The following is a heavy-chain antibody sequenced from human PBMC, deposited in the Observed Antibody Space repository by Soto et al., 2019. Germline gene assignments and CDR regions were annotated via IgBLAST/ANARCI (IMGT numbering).Heavy chain of an antibody. V-gene: IGHV1-69*12. CDR2: IMPVFPTP. J-gene: IGHJ6*02. CDR3: ATDKDRLQLGGNYYYILDV. D-gene: IGHD1-1*01. CDR1: GGTFSTSA. Sequence: QVQLVQSGAEVKKPGSSVKVSCKACGGTFSTSAISWVRQAPGQGLEWVGGIMPVFPTPDYAQNFQGRVTITADESTTTAYLELTSLRADDTAVYYCATDKDRLQLGGNYYYILDVWGQGTAITVSS.